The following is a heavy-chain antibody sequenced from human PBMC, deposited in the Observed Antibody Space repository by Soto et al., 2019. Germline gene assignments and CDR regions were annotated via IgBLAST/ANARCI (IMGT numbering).Heavy chain of an antibody. J-gene: IGHJ6*02. V-gene: IGHV1-2*02. Sequence: QVQLVQSGAEVKKPGASVKVSCKASGYSFTGYYMHWVRQAPGQGLEWMGWINPNSGGTNYAQKFQGRVTMTRDTSISTAYMELSRLRSDDTAVYYCARVLMGGSGYYSLHYYYYGMDVWGQGTTVTVSS. D-gene: IGHD3-22*01. CDR1: GYSFTGYY. CDR2: INPNSGGT. CDR3: ARVLMGGSGYYSLHYYYYGMDV.